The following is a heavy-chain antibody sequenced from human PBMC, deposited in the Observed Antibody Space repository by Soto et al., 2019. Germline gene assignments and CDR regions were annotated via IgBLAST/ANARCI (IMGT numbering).Heavy chain of an antibody. CDR2: IDSSGST. CDR3: ASRYLY. Sequence: PSETLSLTCTVSGDSISNGDYYWSWIRQPPGRGLEWIGYIDSSGSTYYNPSLKSRLTMSVDMSKNQFSLRLTSVTAADTAVYYCASRYLYWGQGTVVTVSS. V-gene: IGHV4-30-4*01. D-gene: IGHD3-16*02. J-gene: IGHJ4*02. CDR1: GDSISNGDYY.